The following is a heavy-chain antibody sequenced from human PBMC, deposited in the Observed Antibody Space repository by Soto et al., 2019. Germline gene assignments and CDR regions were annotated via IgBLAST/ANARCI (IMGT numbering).Heavy chain of an antibody. V-gene: IGHV1-3*04. Sequence: QVQLVQSGAEVTKPGVSVQVSCKASGFTFSHHSIHWVRQAPGQRLEWMGWINSDTGYTKYSQKFQARLTITWDSSAKTAYMELSILQSEDTAVYYCVRGKEAGVWFDPWGQGTLVTVSS. J-gene: IGHJ5*02. CDR2: INSDTGYT. D-gene: IGHD3-10*01. CDR1: GFTFSHHS. CDR3: VRGKEAGVWFDP.